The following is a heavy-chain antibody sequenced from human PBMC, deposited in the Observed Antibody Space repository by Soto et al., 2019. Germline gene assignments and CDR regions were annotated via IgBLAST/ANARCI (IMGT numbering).Heavy chain of an antibody. J-gene: IGHJ6*02. Sequence: QVQLVESGGGVVQPGRSLRLSCAASGFTFSSYGMHWVRQAPGKGLEWVAVISYDGSNKYYADSVKGRFTISKDNSKNTLYLQMNSLRAEETAVYYCGKGYGGNIWGDWGQGTTVTVSS. CDR2: ISYDGSNK. CDR3: GKGYGGNIWGD. CDR1: GFTFSSYG. D-gene: IGHD2-15*01. V-gene: IGHV3-30*18.